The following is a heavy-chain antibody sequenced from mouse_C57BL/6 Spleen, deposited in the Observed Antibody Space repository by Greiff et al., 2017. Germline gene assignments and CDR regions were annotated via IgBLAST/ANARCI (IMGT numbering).Heavy chain of an antibody. D-gene: IGHD1-1*01. CDR3: ARRGVTTVVATENYFDY. CDR2: IDPSDSYT. Sequence: VQLQQPGAELVKPGASVKLSCKASGYTFTSYWMQWVKQRPGQGLEWIGEIDPSDSYTNYNQKFKGKATLTVDTSSSTAYMQLSSLTSEDSAVYYCARRGVTTVVATENYFDYWGQGTTLTASS. J-gene: IGHJ2*01. V-gene: IGHV1-50*01. CDR1: GYTFTSYW.